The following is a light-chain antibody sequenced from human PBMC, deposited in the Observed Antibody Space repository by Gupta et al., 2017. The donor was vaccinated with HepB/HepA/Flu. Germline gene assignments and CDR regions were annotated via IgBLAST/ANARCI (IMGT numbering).Light chain of an antibody. V-gene: IGKV2-28*01. CDR1: QSLPHSYGYNY. Sequence: DIVMTQSTLSLSLTPGESPSISCNPSQSLPHSYGYNYVDWFAQTRGQPPQSLIYLGSNRAPGVPDRFSGSGSGTSFTLRIRKVEAADVGVYYCMQALQTPRTFGPGTKVDIK. J-gene: IGKJ1*01. CDR2: LGS. CDR3: MQALQTPRT.